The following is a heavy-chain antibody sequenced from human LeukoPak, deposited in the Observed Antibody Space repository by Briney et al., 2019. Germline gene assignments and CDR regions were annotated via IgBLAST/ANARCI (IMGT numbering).Heavy chain of an antibody. CDR1: GFTFDDYA. Sequence: GGSLRLSCAASGFTFDDYAMHWVRQAPGKGLEWVSGISWNSGSIGYADSVKGRFTISRDNAKNSLYLQMNSLRAEDTALYYCAREYYYGSGSYFYYGMDVWGQGTTVTVSS. CDR3: AREYYYGSGSYFYYGMDV. D-gene: IGHD3-10*01. J-gene: IGHJ6*02. V-gene: IGHV3-9*01. CDR2: ISWNSGSI.